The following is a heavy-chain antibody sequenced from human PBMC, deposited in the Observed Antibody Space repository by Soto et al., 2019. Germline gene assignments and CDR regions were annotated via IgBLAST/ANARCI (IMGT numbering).Heavy chain of an antibody. V-gene: IGHV1-2*04. J-gene: IGHJ6*02. CDR2: INPNSGGT. CDR3: ARGGFDWLLSNYYYYGMDV. Sequence: ASVKVSCKASGYTFTGYYMHWVRQAPGQGLEWMGRINPNSGGTNYAQKFQGWVTMTRDTSISTAYMELSRLRSDDTAVYYCARGGFDWLLSNYYYYGMDVWGQGTTVTVSS. D-gene: IGHD3-9*01. CDR1: GYTFTGYY.